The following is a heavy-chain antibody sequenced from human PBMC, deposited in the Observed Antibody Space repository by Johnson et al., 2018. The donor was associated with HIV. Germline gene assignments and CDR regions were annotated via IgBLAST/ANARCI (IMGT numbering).Heavy chain of an antibody. D-gene: IGHD2-21*01. V-gene: IGHV3-11*04. CDR2: ISSSGRTT. J-gene: IGHJ3*02. Sequence: QVQLVESGGGLVKPGGSLRLSCAASGFTFSDYFMSWIRQAPGKGLEWLSYISSSGRTTYYADSVKGRFTISRNNVQNSMLLQMNSLRADDTAVYFCVRRMVVGYVAFDIWGQGTMVSVSS. CDR1: GFTFSDYF. CDR3: VRRMVVGYVAFDI.